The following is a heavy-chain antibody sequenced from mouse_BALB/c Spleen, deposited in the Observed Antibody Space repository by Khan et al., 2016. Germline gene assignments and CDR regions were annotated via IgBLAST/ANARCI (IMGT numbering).Heavy chain of an antibody. Sequence: EVQLVESGPGLVKPSQSLSLTCTVTGYSITSDYAWNWIRQFPGNKLEWMGYISYSGSTSYNPSLKSRISITRDTSKNQFFLQLNSVTTEDTATYYCARSYGSSYAMDYWGQGTSVTVSS. J-gene: IGHJ4*01. V-gene: IGHV3-2*02. D-gene: IGHD1-1*01. CDR3: ARSYGSSYAMDY. CDR1: GYSITSDYA. CDR2: ISYSGST.